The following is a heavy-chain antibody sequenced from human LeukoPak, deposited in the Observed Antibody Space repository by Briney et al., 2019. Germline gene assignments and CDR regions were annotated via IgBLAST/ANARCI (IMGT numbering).Heavy chain of an antibody. CDR2: IIPIFGIA. J-gene: IGHJ4*02. V-gene: IGHV1-69*04. Sequence: EASVKVSCKASGGTFSSYAISWVRQAPGQGLEWMGRIIPIFGIANYAQKFQGRVTITADKSTSTAYMELSSLRSEDTAVHYCARAGLGELSLFDYWGQGTLVTVSS. CDR1: GGTFSSYA. CDR3: ARAGLGELSLFDY. D-gene: IGHD3-16*02.